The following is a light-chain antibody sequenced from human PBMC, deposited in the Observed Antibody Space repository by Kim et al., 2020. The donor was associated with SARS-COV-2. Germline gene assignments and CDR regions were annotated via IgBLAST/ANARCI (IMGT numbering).Light chain of an antibody. CDR2: QDT. J-gene: IGLJ2*01. CDR1: KLGERY. Sequence: SVSPGQTASITCSGDKLGERYACWYQQKPGQSPVLVIYQDTKRPSGIPERFSGSNSGNTATLTISGTQAMDEADYYCQAWDSSTVVFGGGTQRTVL. CDR3: QAWDSSTVV. V-gene: IGLV3-1*01.